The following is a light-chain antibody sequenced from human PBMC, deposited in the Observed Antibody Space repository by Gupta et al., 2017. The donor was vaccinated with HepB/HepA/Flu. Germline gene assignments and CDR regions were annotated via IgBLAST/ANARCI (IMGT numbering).Light chain of an antibody. Sequence: EIVMTQSPLSLPVTPGEPASISCRSSQSLLHCNGYNYLDWYLQKPGQSPQLLIYLGSNRASGVPDRFRASGSGTDFTLKISRVEAEDVGVYYCMQGLQTPTFGGGTKVDIK. V-gene: IGKV2-28*01. CDR3: MQGLQTPT. J-gene: IGKJ4*01. CDR1: QSLLHCNGYNY. CDR2: LGS.